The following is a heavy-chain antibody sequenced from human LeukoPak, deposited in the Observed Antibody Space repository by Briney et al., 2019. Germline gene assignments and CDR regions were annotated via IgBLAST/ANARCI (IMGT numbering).Heavy chain of an antibody. CDR2: IYYSGSS. D-gene: IGHD2-15*01. V-gene: IGHV4-59*01. Sequence: SETLSLNCTVSGGSISSYYWNWIRQPPGKGLEWIGYIYYSGSSNYNPSLQRRVTISVDTSKNQFSLKLSSVTAADTAVYYCARGKLLAGFSRPNFDYWGQGTLVTVSS. CDR1: GGSISSYY. J-gene: IGHJ4*02. CDR3: ARGKLLAGFSRPNFDY.